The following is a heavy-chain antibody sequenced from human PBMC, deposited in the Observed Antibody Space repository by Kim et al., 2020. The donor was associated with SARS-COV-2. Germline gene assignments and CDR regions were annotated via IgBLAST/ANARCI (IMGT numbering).Heavy chain of an antibody. CDR3: AREGVDSSSWYAAGYYGMDV. Sequence: GGSLRLSCAASGFTFSSYAMHWVRQAPGKGLEWVAVISYDGSNKYYADSVKGRFTISRDNSKNTLYLQMNSLRAEDTAVYYCAREGVDSSSWYAAGYYGMDVWGQGTTVTVSS. CDR1: GFTFSSYA. J-gene: IGHJ6*02. CDR2: ISYDGSNK. D-gene: IGHD6-13*01. V-gene: IGHV3-30*04.